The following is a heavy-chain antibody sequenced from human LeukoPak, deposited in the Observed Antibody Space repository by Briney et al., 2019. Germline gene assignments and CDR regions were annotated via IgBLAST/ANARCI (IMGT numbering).Heavy chain of an antibody. J-gene: IGHJ4*02. CDR1: GDSVSSNSAA. D-gene: IGHD5-12*01. CDR2: TYYRSKLYN. V-gene: IGHV6-1*01. CDR3: ARVATIGVRAYYFDY. Sequence: SQTLSLTCAISGDSVSSNSAAWNWVRQSPSRGLEWLGRTYYRSKLYNDYAVSVKSRITINPDTSQNQFSLQLNSVTPEDTAVYYCARVATIGVRAYYFDYWGQGTLVTVSS.